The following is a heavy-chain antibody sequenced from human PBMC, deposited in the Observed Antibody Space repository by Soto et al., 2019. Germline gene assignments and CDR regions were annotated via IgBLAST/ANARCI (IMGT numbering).Heavy chain of an antibody. CDR2: INAGNGNT. D-gene: IGHD6-13*01. J-gene: IGHJ6*03. CDR3: ARDPRSYSSSWNRVYYYYYMDV. V-gene: IGHV1-3*01. CDR1: GYTFTSYA. Sequence: ASVKVSCTASGYTFTSYAMHWVRQAPGQRLEWMGWINAGNGNTKYSQKFQGRVTITRDTSASTAYMELSSLRSEDTAVYYCARDPRSYSSSWNRVYYYYYMDVWGKGTTVTVSS.